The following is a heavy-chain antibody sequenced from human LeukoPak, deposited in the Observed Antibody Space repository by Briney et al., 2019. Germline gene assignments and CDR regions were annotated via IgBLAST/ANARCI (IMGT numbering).Heavy chain of an antibody. J-gene: IGHJ3*02. CDR3: AKDQAVIFGVVIGAFDI. V-gene: IGHV3-23*01. CDR1: GFTFSSYA. Sequence: QTGRSLRLSCAASGFTFSSYAMSWVSQAPGKGLEWVSAISGSGGSTYYADSVKGRFTISRDNYKTTLYLQMNSLRAEDTAVYYCAKDQAVIFGVVIGAFDIWGQGTMVTVSS. D-gene: IGHD3-3*01. CDR2: ISGSGGST.